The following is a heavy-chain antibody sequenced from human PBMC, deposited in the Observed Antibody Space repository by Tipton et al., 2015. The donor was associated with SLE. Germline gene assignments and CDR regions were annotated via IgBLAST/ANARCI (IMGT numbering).Heavy chain of an antibody. D-gene: IGHD1-26*01. CDR3: ARGRPVGATYFDY. J-gene: IGHJ4*02. Sequence: TLSLTCTVSGGSISSHYWSWIRQPPGKGLEWIGYIYYSGSTNYNPSLKSRVTISVDTSKNQFSLKLSSVTAEDTAVYYCARGRPVGATYFDYWGQGTLVTVSS. V-gene: IGHV4-59*11. CDR2: IYYSGST. CDR1: GGSISSHY.